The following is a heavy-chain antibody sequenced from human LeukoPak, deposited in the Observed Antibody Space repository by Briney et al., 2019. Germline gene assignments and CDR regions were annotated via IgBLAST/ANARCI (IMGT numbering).Heavy chain of an antibody. CDR2: IWYDGSNK. J-gene: IGHJ3*02. D-gene: IGHD7-27*01. CDR3: ARDANWGFDAFDI. CDR1: GFTFSSYG. V-gene: IGHV3-33*08. Sequence: GGSLRLSCVASGFTFSSYGMHWVRQAPGKGLEWVAVIWYDGSNKYYAVSVKGRFTISRDNSKNTLYLQMNSLRAEDTAVYYCARDANWGFDAFDIWGQGTMVTVSS.